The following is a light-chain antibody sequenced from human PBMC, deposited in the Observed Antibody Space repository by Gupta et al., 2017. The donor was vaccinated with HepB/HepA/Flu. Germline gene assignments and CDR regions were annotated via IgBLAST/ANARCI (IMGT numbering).Light chain of an antibody. Sequence: DIQMTQSPSSLSASVGDRVTITCRASQNIINYLNWYHQKAGKAPQLLIYAASSLQSGVPSRFSGSGSGTDFTLTISRLQPEDVAAYYCQQSDSAPRTFGQGTKVEIK. CDR1: QNIINY. CDR2: AAS. CDR3: QQSDSAPRT. J-gene: IGKJ1*01. V-gene: IGKV1-39*01.